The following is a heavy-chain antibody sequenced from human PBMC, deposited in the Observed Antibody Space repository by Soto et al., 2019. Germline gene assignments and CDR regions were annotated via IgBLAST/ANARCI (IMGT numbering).Heavy chain of an antibody. CDR2: IYYSGST. CDR3: ARDRGLGYGSGGSCPRRYGMDV. CDR1: GGSVSSGSYY. V-gene: IGHV4-61*01. Sequence: SETLSLTCTVSGGSVSSGSYYWSWIPQPPGEGLEWIGYIYYSGSTNYNPSLKSRVTISVDTSKNQLSLKMSSVTAADTAVYYCARDRGLGYGSGGSCPRRYGMDVWGQGTTVTVSS. D-gene: IGHD2-15*01. J-gene: IGHJ6*02.